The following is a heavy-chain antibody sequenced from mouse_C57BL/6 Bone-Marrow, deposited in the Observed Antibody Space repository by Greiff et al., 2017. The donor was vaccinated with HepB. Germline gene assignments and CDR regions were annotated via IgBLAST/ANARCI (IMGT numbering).Heavy chain of an antibody. V-gene: IGHV1-54*01. J-gene: IGHJ3*01. CDR1: GYAFTNYL. D-gene: IGHD2-3*01. Sequence: VQLQQSGAELVRPGTSVKVSCKASGYAFTNYLIEWVKQRPGQGLEWIGVINPGSGGTNYNEKFKGKATLTADKSSSTAYMQLSSLTSEDSAVYFCAYDGYYEGVWFAYWGQGTLVTVSA. CDR3: AYDGYYEGVWFAY. CDR2: INPGSGGT.